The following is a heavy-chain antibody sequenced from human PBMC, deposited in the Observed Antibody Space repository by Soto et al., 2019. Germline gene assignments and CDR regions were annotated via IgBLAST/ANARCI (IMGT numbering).Heavy chain of an antibody. CDR2: TYYRSKWYN. Sequence: SQTLSLTCAISGDSVSSNSAAWNWIRQSPSRGLEWLGRTYYRSKWYNDYAVSVKSRITINPDTSKNQFSLQLNSVTPEDTAVYYCAREGLAVVPAAINGYYYYGMDVWGQGTTVTVSS. J-gene: IGHJ6*02. CDR3: AREGLAVVPAAINGYYYYGMDV. D-gene: IGHD2-2*02. CDR1: GDSVSSNSAA. V-gene: IGHV6-1*01.